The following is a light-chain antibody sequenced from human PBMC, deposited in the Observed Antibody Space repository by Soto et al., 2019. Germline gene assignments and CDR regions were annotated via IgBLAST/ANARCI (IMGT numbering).Light chain of an antibody. J-gene: IGKJ2*01. CDR3: QQLNSYPHT. Sequence: QLTQSPSSLSASVGDRVTITCRASQGISSYLAWYQQKPGKAPKLLIYAASSLQSGVPSRFSGSGSGTDFTLTISSLQPEDFAAYYCQQLNSYPHTFGQGTKLEIK. V-gene: IGKV1-9*01. CDR1: QGISSY. CDR2: AAS.